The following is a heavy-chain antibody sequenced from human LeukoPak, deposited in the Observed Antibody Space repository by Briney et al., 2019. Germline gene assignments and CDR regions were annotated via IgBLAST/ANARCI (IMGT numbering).Heavy chain of an antibody. J-gene: IGHJ4*02. CDR2: INPNSGGT. CDR3: ARVVPDDQPSPDY. V-gene: IGHV1-2*02. CDR1: GYTFTGYY. D-gene: IGHD3-16*01. Sequence: ASVKVSCKASGYTFTGYYMHWVRQAPGQGLEWMGWINPNSGGTNYAQKFQGRVTMTRDTSISTAYMELSRLRSDDTAVYYCARVVPDDQPSPDYWGQGTLVTVSS.